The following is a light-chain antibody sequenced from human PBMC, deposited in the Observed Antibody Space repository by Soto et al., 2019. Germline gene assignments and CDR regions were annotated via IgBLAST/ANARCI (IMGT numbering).Light chain of an antibody. CDR2: GAS. CDR1: QSVSSN. CDR3: QQYNNWWT. V-gene: IGKV3-15*01. J-gene: IGKJ1*01. Sequence: EIVMTQSPATLSVSPGERATLSCRASQSVSSNLAWYQQKPGQAPRLLIYGASTRATGIPARFSGSGSGTEFTLTISSLQSEAVAVYYYQQYNNWWTFGQGTKVEIK.